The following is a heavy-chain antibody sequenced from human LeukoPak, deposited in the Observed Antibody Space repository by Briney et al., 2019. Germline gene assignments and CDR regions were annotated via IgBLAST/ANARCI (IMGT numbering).Heavy chain of an antibody. CDR2: ITDGGRT. J-gene: IGHJ4*02. V-gene: IGHV4-34*01. D-gene: IGHD2-2*01. CDR1: GDSFSGHY. Sequence: SESLSLTCAVYGDSFSGHYWSWIRQPPGKGLEWIGEITDGGRTSYSPSLKSRATISIVPSQSQFSLQLDSVTAADTAIYYCVRRNRVAMPNALDLISDFWGQGTLVTVSS. CDR3: VRRNRVAMPNALDLISDF.